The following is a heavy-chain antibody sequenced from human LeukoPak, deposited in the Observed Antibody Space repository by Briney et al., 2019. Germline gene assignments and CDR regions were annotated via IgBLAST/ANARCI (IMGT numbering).Heavy chain of an antibody. V-gene: IGHV3-74*01. D-gene: IGHD4-23*01. Sequence: GGSLRLSCAASGFTFSSYWMHWVRQVPGQGLVWVARIGTDGSRTTYADYVQGRFTISRGNAKNTLYLQMNSLRAEDMAVYYCARDKYGGNSNAFDIWGQGTLVTVSS. J-gene: IGHJ3*02. CDR2: IGTDGSRT. CDR3: ARDKYGGNSNAFDI. CDR1: GFTFSSYW.